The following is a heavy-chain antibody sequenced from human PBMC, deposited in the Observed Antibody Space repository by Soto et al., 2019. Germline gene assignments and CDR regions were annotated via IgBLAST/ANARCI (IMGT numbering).Heavy chain of an antibody. V-gene: IGHV4-34*01. D-gene: IGHD3-22*01. CDR1: GGSFSGYY. CDR3: ARGWFPNYYDSSGYYTDY. CDR2: INHSGST. Sequence: SETLSLTCAVYGGSFSGYYWSWIRQPPGKGLEWIGEINHSGSTNYNPSLKSRVTISVDTSKNQFSLKLSSVTAADTAVYYCARGWFPNYYDSSGYYTDYWGQGTLVTVDS. J-gene: IGHJ4*02.